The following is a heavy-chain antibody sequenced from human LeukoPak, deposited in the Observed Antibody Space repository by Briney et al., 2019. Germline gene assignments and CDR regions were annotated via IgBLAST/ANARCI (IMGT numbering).Heavy chain of an antibody. CDR1: GGSISSYY. V-gene: IGHV4-59*08. Sequence: SETLSLTCTVSGGSISSYYWSWIRQPPGKGLEWIGYIYYSGSTNYNPSLKSRVTISVDTSKNQFSLMLSSVIAADTAVYYCARHLHSGYYSPRFDPWGQGTLVTVSS. J-gene: IGHJ5*02. CDR3: ARHLHSGYYSPRFDP. D-gene: IGHD5-12*01. CDR2: IYYSGST.